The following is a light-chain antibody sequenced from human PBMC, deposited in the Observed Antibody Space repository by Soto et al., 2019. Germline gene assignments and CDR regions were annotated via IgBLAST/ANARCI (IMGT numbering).Light chain of an antibody. V-gene: IGLV1-44*01. CDR2: IND. J-gene: IGLJ7*01. CDR3: ATWVDSLNAAV. CDR1: SSNIGGTT. Sequence: QSVLTQPPSLSVTPGQRVTISCSGSSSNIGGTTVHWYQHLPGTAPKLLIYINDQRPSGVPARFSGSTSGTSASLAISGLQSDDEAHYYCATWVDSLNAAVLGGGTQLTVL.